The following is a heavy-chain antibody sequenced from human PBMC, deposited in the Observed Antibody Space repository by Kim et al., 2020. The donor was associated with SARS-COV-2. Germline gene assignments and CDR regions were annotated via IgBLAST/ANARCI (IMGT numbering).Heavy chain of an antibody. CDR2: INPSGGSI. D-gene: IGHD5-18*01. J-gene: IGHJ5*02. V-gene: IGHV1-46*01. CDR1: GYTFTSYY. Sequence: ASVKVSCKASGYTFTSYYMHWVRQAPGQGLEWMGIINPSGGSISYAQKFQGRVTMTRDTSTSTVYMELSSLRSEDTAVYYCARDRQMVQLWLVVGQDNWFDPWGQGTLVTVSS. CDR3: ARDRQMVQLWLVVGQDNWFDP.